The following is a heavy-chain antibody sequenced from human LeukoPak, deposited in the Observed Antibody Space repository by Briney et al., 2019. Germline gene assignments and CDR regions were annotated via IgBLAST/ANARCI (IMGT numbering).Heavy chain of an antibody. V-gene: IGHV3-30*03. CDR2: ISYDGSSK. CDR1: GFTFSSYG. CDR3: AVLSGYDYVWGSYRPSNDAFDI. D-gene: IGHD3-16*02. Sequence: GGSLRLSCAASGFTFSSYGMHWVRQAPGKGLEWVAVISYDGSSKYYADSVKGRFTISRDNSKNTLYLQMNSLRAEDTAVYYCAVLSGYDYVWGSYRPSNDAFDIWGQGTMVTVSS. J-gene: IGHJ3*02.